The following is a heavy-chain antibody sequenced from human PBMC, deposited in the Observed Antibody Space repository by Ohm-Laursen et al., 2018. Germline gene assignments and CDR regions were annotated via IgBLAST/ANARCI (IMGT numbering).Heavy chain of an antibody. Sequence: SLRLSCAASGFTVSSNYMSWVRQAPGKGLEWVSAISGSGGSTYYADSVKGQFTISRDNSKNSLFLQMNSLRAEDTAVYYCARDDCSSTSCPDLDYWGQGTLVSVSS. CDR2: ISGSGGST. V-gene: IGHV3-23*01. CDR3: ARDDCSSTSCPDLDY. J-gene: IGHJ4*02. CDR1: GFTVSSNY. D-gene: IGHD2-2*01.